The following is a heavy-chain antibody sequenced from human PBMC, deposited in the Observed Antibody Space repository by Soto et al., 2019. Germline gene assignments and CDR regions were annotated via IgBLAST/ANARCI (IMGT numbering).Heavy chain of an antibody. CDR2: INGGDGNT. CDR3: ARDGVMAGNINFDY. Sequence: QVHLVQTGAEVKKPGASVKVSCKASGYIFTNYAMHWVRQAPGQRLEWMGWINGGDGNTKYSPKFQDRVTITRDTDASTVDKELSSLRSEDTAVYYCARDGVMAGNINFDYWGQGTLVTVSS. CDR1: GYIFTNYA. J-gene: IGHJ4*02. D-gene: IGHD6-19*01. V-gene: IGHV1-3*01.